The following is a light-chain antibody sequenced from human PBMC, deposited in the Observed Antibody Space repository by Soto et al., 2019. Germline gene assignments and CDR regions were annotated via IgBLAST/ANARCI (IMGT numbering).Light chain of an antibody. J-gene: IGKJ1*01. CDR3: QQSNNWRRT. Sequence: EIVMTQSPATLSVSPGERANLSCRASQSVSDTLDWYQQKPGQAPRLLIYGASTRATGIPARFSGSGSGTEVTHTIISLQSEDFSVYYCQQSNNWRRTFGQGTKVEIK. CDR1: QSVSDT. V-gene: IGKV3-15*01. CDR2: GAS.